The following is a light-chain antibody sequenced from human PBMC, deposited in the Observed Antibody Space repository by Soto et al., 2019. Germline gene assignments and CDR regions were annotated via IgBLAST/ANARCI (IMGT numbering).Light chain of an antibody. CDR1: SSDVGGYNY. CDR2: EXS. Sequence: QSALTQPASVSGSPGQSITISCTGTSSDVGGYNYVSWYQQHPGKSPKXXXXEXSNRPSAVSXXXXXXXXXNTXSXTXSGLQAEDEADYYCSSYTSSSTRVVGTGTKLTVI. CDR3: SSYTSSSTRV. J-gene: IGLJ1*01. V-gene: IGLV2-14*01.